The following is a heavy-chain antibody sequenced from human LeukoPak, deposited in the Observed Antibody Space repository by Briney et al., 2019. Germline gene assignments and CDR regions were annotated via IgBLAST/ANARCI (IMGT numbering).Heavy chain of an antibody. D-gene: IGHD3-10*01. CDR3: GLSMVRAMSPDY. CDR2: INSDGSST. V-gene: IGHV3-74*01. Sequence: GGSLRLSCTGSAFTFSNYWMHWVRQAPGKGLVWVSGINSDGSSTNYADSVKGRFTISRDNAKNTLYLQMDSLIDEDTAIYYCGLSMVRAMSPDYWGQGTLVTVSP. J-gene: IGHJ4*02. CDR1: AFTFSNYW.